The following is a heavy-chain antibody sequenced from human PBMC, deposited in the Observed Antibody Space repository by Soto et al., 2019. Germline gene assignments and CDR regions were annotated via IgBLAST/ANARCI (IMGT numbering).Heavy chain of an antibody. CDR2: ISYDGSNK. CDR3: AKEHEWFGDTYYYYGMDV. J-gene: IGHJ6*02. CDR1: GFTFSSYG. V-gene: IGHV3-30*18. Sequence: GESLKISCAASGFTFSSYGMHWVRQAPGKGLEWVAVISYDGSNKYYADSVKGRFTISRDNSKNTLYLQMNSLRAEDTAVYYCAKEHEWFGDTYYYYGMDVWGQGTTVTVSS. D-gene: IGHD3-10*01.